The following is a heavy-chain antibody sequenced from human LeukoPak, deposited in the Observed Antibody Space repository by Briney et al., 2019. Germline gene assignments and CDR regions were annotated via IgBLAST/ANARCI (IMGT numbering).Heavy chain of an antibody. CDR1: GFTFSSYS. V-gene: IGHV3-48*01. CDR3: ARVSQTPGGRGYFDY. J-gene: IGHJ4*02. D-gene: IGHD2-15*01. Sequence: PGGSLGLSCAASGFTFSSYSMNWVRQAPGKGLEWVSYISSSSSTIYYADSVKGRFTISRDNAKNSLYLQMNSLRAEDTAVYYCARVSQTPGGRGYFDYWGQGTLVTVSS. CDR2: ISSSSSTI.